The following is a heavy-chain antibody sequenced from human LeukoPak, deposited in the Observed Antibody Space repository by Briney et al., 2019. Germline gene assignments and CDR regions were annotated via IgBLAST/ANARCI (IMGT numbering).Heavy chain of an antibody. CDR2: INQSGTT. D-gene: IGHD1-14*01. CDR1: GGSFGGDY. CDR3: ARWGEQTTLRVHAFDI. J-gene: IGHJ3*02. Sequence: PSETLSLTCAVYGGSFGGDYWSWIRQSPGKGLEWIGEINQSGTTNYNPSLESHVTISADTSKNQFSLRLTSVTAADTAVYYCARWGEQTTLRVHAFDIRGQGTLVTVSS. V-gene: IGHV4-34*01.